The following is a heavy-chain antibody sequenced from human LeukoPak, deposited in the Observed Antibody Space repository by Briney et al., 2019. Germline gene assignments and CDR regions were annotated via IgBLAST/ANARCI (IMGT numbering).Heavy chain of an antibody. CDR1: GYTVTSYG. D-gene: IGHD2-21*02. J-gene: IGHJ4*02. CDR2: ISSYNGNT. V-gene: IGHV1-18*01. CDR3: AREVEAYCGGDCSNDY. Sequence: ASVKVSCKASGYTVTSYGISWVRQAPGQGLESMGWISSYNGNTNYAQKFQGRVTMTTDPSTSTSYMELKSLTSDDTAVYYCAREVEAYCGGDCSNDYWGQGTLVTVSS.